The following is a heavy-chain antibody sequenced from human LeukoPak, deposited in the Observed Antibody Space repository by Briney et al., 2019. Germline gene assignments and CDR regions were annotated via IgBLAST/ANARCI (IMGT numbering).Heavy chain of an antibody. D-gene: IGHD6-19*01. V-gene: IGHV4-34*01. CDR1: GGSFSGYY. CDR3: ARASRQWLVRAGYYYYYMDV. CDR2: INHSGST. J-gene: IGHJ6*03. Sequence: PSETLSLTCAVYGGSFSGYYWSWIRQPPGKGLEWIGEINHSGSTNYNPSLKSRVTISVDTSKNQFSLKLSSVTAADTAVYYCARASRQWLVRAGYYYYYMDVWGKGTTVTISS.